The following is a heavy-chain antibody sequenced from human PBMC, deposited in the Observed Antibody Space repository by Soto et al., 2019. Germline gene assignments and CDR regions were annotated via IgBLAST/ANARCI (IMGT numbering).Heavy chain of an antibody. Sequence: GGSLRLSCVASGFTFSSYGMHWVRQAPGKGLEWVAVMSYDGSHEYYADSVKGRFTMSRDNSKTILYLQMNSLRLEDTAVYYCAKGSVLRVVEALLAILGGVDVWGQGAMVTVSS. CDR1: GFTFSSYG. J-gene: IGHJ6*02. CDR3: AKGSVLRVVEALLAILGGVDV. V-gene: IGHV3-33*06. D-gene: IGHD1-26*01. CDR2: MSYDGSHE.